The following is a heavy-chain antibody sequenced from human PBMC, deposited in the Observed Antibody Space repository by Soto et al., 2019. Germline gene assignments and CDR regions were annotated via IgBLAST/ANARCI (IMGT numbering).Heavy chain of an antibody. J-gene: IGHJ4*02. D-gene: IGHD4-17*01. V-gene: IGHV3-66*01. CDR2: IYSDGGT. Sequence: EVHLVQSGGGLVQPGGSLRLSCAASGFTVSNNYLSWVRQAPGKGLQWVSLIYSDGGTDYAESVKGRFTISRDNSKNTLYLQMTSLKAEDTAIYYCATRMTTAPYWGQGTLVTVSS. CDR1: GFTVSNNY. CDR3: ATRMTTAPY.